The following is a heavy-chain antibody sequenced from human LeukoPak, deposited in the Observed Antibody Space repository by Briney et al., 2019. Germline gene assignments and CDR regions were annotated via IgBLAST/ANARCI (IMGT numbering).Heavy chain of an antibody. CDR2: IKDDGSAK. Sequence: GGSLRLSCVVSGLTFSNFWMSWVRQAPGKGLERVANIKDDGSAKYYLDSVKGRFTISRDNAKSSLYLQMNSLRAEDTAVYYCGRGDCSSTSCPGDAFDIWGQGTMVTVSS. CDR1: GLTFSNFW. J-gene: IGHJ3*02. D-gene: IGHD2-2*01. CDR3: GRGDCSSTSCPGDAFDI. V-gene: IGHV3-7*01.